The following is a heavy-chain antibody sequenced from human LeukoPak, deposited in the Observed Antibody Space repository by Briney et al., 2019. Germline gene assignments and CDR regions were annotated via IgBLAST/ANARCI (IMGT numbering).Heavy chain of an antibody. CDR3: ARDVWGGAMGMDV. CDR2: IYYSGST. Sequence: SETLSLTCTVSGGSISSYYWSWIRQPPGKGLEWIGYIYYSGSTNYNPSLKSRVTISVDTSKNQFSLKLSSVTAADTAVYYCARDVWGGAMGMDVWGKGTTVTVSS. CDR1: GGSISSYY. J-gene: IGHJ6*03. V-gene: IGHV4-59*12. D-gene: IGHD3-16*01.